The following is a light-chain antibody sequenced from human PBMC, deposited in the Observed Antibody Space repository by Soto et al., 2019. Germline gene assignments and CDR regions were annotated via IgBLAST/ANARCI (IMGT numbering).Light chain of an antibody. Sequence: QSALTQPASVSGSPGQSITISCTGTSSNVDGYNYVSWYQQHPGKAPKLMIYDVSNRPSGVSNRFSGSKSGNTASLTISVLQAEDEADYYCSSYTSSSTEVFGTGTKVTVL. CDR1: SSNVDGYNY. CDR3: SSYTSSSTEV. V-gene: IGLV2-14*01. J-gene: IGLJ1*01. CDR2: DVS.